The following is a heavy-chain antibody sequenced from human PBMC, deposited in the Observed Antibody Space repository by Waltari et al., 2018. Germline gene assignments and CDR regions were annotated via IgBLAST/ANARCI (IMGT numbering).Heavy chain of an antibody. V-gene: IGHV3-7*03. D-gene: IGHD6-19*01. CDR3: AASTAWYGTYFDY. Sequence: DVRLVESGGGLVQPGGALRLSCSTSGSAFSNNWMSWVRQAPGKGLEWVANIKEDGSEIYYVDSVKGRFTLSRDNTKNSLFLQMNSLKPDDTAVYYCAASTAWYGTYFDYWGQGSLVTVA. CDR1: GSAFSNNW. CDR2: IKEDGSEI. J-gene: IGHJ4*02.